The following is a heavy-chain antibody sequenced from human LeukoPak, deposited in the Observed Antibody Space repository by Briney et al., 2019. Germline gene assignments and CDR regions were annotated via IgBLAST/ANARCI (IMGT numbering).Heavy chain of an antibody. J-gene: IGHJ4*02. CDR2: MNPNSGNT. D-gene: IGHD2-15*01. CDR1: GYTFTSYD. CDR3: ARVGYCSGGSCSSGYYFDY. Sequence: ASVKVSCKASGYTFTSYDINWVRQATGQGLEWMGWMNPNSGNTGYAQKFQGRVTMTRNTSISTAYMELSSLRSEDTAVYYCARVGYCSGGSCSSGYYFDYWGQGTLVTVSS. V-gene: IGHV1-8*01.